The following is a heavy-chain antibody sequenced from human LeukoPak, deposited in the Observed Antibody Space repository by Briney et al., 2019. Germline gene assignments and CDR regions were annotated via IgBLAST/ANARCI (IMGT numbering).Heavy chain of an antibody. J-gene: IGHJ4*02. CDR3: AKDIYGDYGRFDY. D-gene: IGHD4-17*01. CDR2: IGGNVGRT. Sequence: GGSLRLSCAASGFTFCTYAMSSGRQAPRKGLWWGSGIGGNVGRTSYAASVKGRFTVSRDNYKNTLYLQLNSLRADDTAVYYCAKDIYGDYGRFDYWGQGTLVTVSS. CDR1: GFTFCTYA. V-gene: IGHV3-23*01.